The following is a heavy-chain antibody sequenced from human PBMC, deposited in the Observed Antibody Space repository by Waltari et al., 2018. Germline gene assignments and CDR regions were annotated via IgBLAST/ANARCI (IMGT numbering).Heavy chain of an antibody. V-gene: IGHV1-69*01. Sequence: VPLVQSGAAVKKPGSSVKVSGKPSGGTFSSYAISWLRQAPGKRLEWMGGIIPIFGTANYAQKFQGRVTIAADESTSTVYMELSSLRSEDTAVYYCARAQGDSRGLPYFQHWGQGTLVTVSS. J-gene: IGHJ1*01. D-gene: IGHD6-19*01. CDR3: ARAQGDSRGLPYFQH. CDR1: GGTFSSYA. CDR2: IIPIFGTA.